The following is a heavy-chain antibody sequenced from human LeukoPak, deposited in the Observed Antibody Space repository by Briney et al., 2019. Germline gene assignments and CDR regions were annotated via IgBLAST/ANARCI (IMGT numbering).Heavy chain of an antibody. V-gene: IGHV3-73*01. Sequence: PGGSLRLSCAASGFTFSGSGLHWVRQASGKGREGVGRIRSKTTNYATAYGASVRGRFTISRDDSKNTAYLHMNSLKSEDTAVYYCSSGYYYDSRGMDVWGQGTTVTVSS. CDR2: IRSKTTNYAT. CDR3: SSGYYYDSRGMDV. CDR1: GFTFSGSG. D-gene: IGHD3-22*01. J-gene: IGHJ6*02.